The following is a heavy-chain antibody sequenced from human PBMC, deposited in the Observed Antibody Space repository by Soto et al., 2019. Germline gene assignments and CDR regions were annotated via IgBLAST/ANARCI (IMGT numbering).Heavy chain of an antibody. D-gene: IGHD3-22*01. CDR2: ISGSGGST. J-gene: IGHJ4*02. Sequence: GGSLRLSCAASGFTFSSYAMSWVRQAPGKGLEWVSAISGSGGSTYYADSVKGRFTISRDNSKNTLYLQMNSLRAEDTAVYYCAKKDVSSGYFTQAFDYWGQGTLVTVSS. CDR1: GFTFSSYA. V-gene: IGHV3-23*01. CDR3: AKKDVSSGYFTQAFDY.